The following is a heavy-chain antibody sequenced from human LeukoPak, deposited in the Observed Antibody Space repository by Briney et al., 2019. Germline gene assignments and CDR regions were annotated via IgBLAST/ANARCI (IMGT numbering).Heavy chain of an antibody. Sequence: TGGSLRLSCEGSGFTFSDAWMNWVRQAPGKGLEWVGRMKSRGSGGTTDCAAPVKGRFTISRDDSKNTLFLQMSSLQAEDTAVYYCAWDWTYCFDMAVWGQGTTVTVSS. D-gene: IGHD3/OR15-3a*01. CDR2: MKSRGSGGTT. CDR3: AWDWTYCFDMAV. J-gene: IGHJ6*02. CDR1: GFTFSDAW. V-gene: IGHV3-15*01.